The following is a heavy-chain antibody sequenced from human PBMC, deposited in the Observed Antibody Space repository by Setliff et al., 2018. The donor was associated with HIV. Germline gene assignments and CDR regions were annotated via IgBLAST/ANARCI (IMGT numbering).Heavy chain of an antibody. CDR3: ARVVWMAAAGTIDYYYYGMDI. CDR1: GGSINSYY. CDR2: INHRGIT. D-gene: IGHD6-13*01. J-gene: IGHJ6*02. V-gene: IGHV4-34*01. Sequence: SETLSLTCTVSGGSINSYYWSWIRQPAGKGLEWIGEINHRGITNYSPSLKSRVTISVDTSKNQFSLKLRSVTAADTAVYYCARVVWMAAAGTIDYYYYGMDIWGQGTTVTVSS.